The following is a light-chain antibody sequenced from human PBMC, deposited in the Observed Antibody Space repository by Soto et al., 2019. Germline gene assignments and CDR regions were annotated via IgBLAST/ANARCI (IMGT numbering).Light chain of an antibody. CDR2: SAS. J-gene: IGKJ5*01. Sequence: DIQMTQSPPSLSASVGDRVTITCRASQDISVYLAWYQQKPGKVPKLLIYSASTLQSGVPSRFSGSVSGTDFTLTISSLQPEDVATYFCQKFNTAHLTFGQGTRLEIK. CDR1: QDISVY. V-gene: IGKV1-27*01. CDR3: QKFNTAHLT.